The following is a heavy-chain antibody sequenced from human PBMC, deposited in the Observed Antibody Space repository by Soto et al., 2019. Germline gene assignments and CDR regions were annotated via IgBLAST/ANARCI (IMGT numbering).Heavy chain of an antibody. V-gene: IGHV3-30*18. CDR2: VSHDGRNT. CDR3: AKGGRQWLVTSDFNY. J-gene: IGHJ4*02. CDR1: GLTFSDYA. Sequence: VQLVESGGGVVQPGRSLRRSCAASGLTFSDYAMHWVRQAPGKGLEWVAVVSHDGRNTHYADSVKGRFTISRDSSKNTVSLEMTSLRAEDTAVYYCAKGGRQWLVTSDFNYWGQGALVTVSS. D-gene: IGHD6-19*01.